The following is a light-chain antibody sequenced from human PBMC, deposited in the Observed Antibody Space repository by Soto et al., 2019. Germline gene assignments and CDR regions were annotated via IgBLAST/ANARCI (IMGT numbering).Light chain of an antibody. V-gene: IGKV1-5*01. Sequence: DIHMTHSPSTLSASVGDRVTITCRASQSIRYWVAWYQHKPGKAPKLLIYDASTLESGVPTRFSGSGSGTEFTLTISSLHPDDFATYYCQQYNILSTFGQGTKVDIK. J-gene: IGKJ1*01. CDR2: DAS. CDR1: QSIRYW. CDR3: QQYNILST.